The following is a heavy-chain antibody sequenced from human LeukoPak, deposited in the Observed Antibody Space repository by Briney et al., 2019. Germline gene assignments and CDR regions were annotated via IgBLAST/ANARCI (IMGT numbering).Heavy chain of an antibody. J-gene: IGHJ5*02. V-gene: IGHV1-18*01. D-gene: IGHD2-2*01. Sequence: ASVKVSCKASGYTFTSYGISWGRQAPGQGLEWMGWMSAYNGNTNYEQKLQGRVTMTTDTSTSTAYMELRSLRSDDTAVYYCARGVWIRTRDRYCSSTSCNQGGNSFDPWGRGTLVTVSS. CDR1: GYTFTSYG. CDR3: ARGVWIRTRDRYCSSTSCNQGGNSFDP. CDR2: MSAYNGNT.